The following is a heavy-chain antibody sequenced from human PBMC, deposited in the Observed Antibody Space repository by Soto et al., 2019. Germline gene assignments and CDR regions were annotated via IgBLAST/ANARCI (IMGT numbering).Heavy chain of an antibody. V-gene: IGHV3-33*01. J-gene: IGHJ3*02. CDR3: ARAKLVVGAAFDI. Sequence: QVQLVESGGGVVQPGRSLRLSCAASGFTFSSYGMHWVRQAPGKGLEWVAVIWYDGSNKYYADSVKGRFTISRDNSKNKLYLQMNSLRAEDTAVYYCARAKLVVGAAFDIWGQGTMVTVSS. D-gene: IGHD3-22*01. CDR2: IWYDGSNK. CDR1: GFTFSSYG.